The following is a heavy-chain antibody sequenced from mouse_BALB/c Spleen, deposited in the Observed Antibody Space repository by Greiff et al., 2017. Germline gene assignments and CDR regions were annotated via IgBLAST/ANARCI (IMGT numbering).Heavy chain of an antibody. CDR1: GYTFTSYW. J-gene: IGHJ2*01. CDR2: INPSTGYT. V-gene: IGHV1-7*01. D-gene: IGHD2-1*01. Sequence: QVQLQQSGAELAKPGASVKMSCKASGYTFTSYWMHWVKQRPGQGLEWIGYINPSTGYTEYNQKFKDKATLTADKSSSTAYMQLSSLTSEDTAVYYCAPYGNYCDYWGQGTTLTVAS. CDR3: APYGNYCDY.